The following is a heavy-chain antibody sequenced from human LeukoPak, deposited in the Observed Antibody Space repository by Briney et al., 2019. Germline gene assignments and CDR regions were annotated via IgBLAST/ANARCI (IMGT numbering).Heavy chain of an antibody. CDR3: AKDPNGDYIGAFDF. Sequence: GGSLRLSCAVSGLTFSNYAMMWLRQAPGQGLEWVSAINSGHWALYADSVKGWFTISRDDSKNTLYLQMSSPRAEDTAVYYCAKDPNGDYIGAFDFLGRGTMVTVSS. J-gene: IGHJ3*01. V-gene: IGHV3-23*01. CDR1: GLTFSNYA. CDR2: INSGHWA. D-gene: IGHD4-17*01.